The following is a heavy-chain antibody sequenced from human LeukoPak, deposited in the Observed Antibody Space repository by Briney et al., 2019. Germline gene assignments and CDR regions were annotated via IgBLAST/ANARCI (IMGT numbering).Heavy chain of an antibody. CDR3: ARARASSGLYYFDY. D-gene: IGHD6-19*01. CDR1: GDSVSSNSAA. CDR2: TYYRSKWYN. V-gene: IGHV6-1*01. Sequence: SQTLSLTCGISGDSVSSNSAAWNWIRQSPSRGLEWLGRTYYRSKWYNDYAVSVKSRITINPDTSKNQFSLQLNSVTPEDTAAYYCARARASSGLYYFDYWGQGTLVTVSS. J-gene: IGHJ4*02.